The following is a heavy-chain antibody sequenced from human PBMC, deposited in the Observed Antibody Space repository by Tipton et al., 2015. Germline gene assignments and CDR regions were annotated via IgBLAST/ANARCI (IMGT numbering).Heavy chain of an antibody. D-gene: IGHD4-17*01. Sequence: LRLSCTVSGVSIKSNSYYWNWIRQHPGKGLEWIGYIHYSGTTYYNPSLQSRVSISVDTSKNQFSLNVSSVTAADTAVYYCAGYYHDAFEIWGQGIMVTVSS. V-gene: IGHV4-31*02. CDR3: AGYYHDAFEI. CDR1: GVSIKSNSYY. J-gene: IGHJ3*02. CDR2: IHYSGTT.